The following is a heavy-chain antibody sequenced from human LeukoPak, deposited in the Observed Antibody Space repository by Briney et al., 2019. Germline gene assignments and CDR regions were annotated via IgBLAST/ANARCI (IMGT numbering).Heavy chain of an antibody. CDR2: IYYSGST. J-gene: IGHJ5*02. CDR1: GGSISSGDYY. CDR3: ARVFVAPEPKVGLNWFDP. D-gene: IGHD2-2*01. V-gene: IGHV4-30-4*08. Sequence: SETLSLTCAVSGGSISSGDYYWSWIRQPPGKGLEWIGYIYYSGSTCYNPSLKSRVTISVDTSKNQFSLKLSSVTAADTAVYYCARVFVAPEPKVGLNWFDPWGQGTLVTVSS.